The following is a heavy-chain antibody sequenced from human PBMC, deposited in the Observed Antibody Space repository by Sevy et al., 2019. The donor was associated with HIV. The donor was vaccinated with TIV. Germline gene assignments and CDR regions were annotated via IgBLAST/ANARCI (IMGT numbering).Heavy chain of an antibody. D-gene: IGHD2-15*01. V-gene: IGHV4-4*02. J-gene: IGHJ5*02. CDR2: IDHSGST. CDR1: GGSITSSIW. Sequence: SETLSLTCAVSGGSITSSIWWNWVRQPPGKGLEWIGEIDHSGSTNYNPSLKSRVTISVDKSKNQFSLKLNSVTAADTAVYYCARRVVAATTDWFDPWGQGTLVTVSS. CDR3: ARRVVAATTDWFDP.